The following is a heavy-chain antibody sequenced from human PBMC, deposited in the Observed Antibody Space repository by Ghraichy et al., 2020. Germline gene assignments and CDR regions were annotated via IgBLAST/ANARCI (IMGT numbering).Heavy chain of an antibody. CDR3: ARDSFVVVPAAIRYYYYMDV. J-gene: IGHJ6*03. V-gene: IGHV1-69*13. Sequence: SVKVSCKASGGTFSSYAISWVRQAPGQGLEWMGGIIPIFGTANYAQKFQGRVTITADESTSTAYMELSSLISEDTAVYYCARDSFVVVPAAIRYYYYMDVWGKGTTVTVSS. CDR2: IIPIFGTA. D-gene: IGHD2-2*01. CDR1: GGTFSSYA.